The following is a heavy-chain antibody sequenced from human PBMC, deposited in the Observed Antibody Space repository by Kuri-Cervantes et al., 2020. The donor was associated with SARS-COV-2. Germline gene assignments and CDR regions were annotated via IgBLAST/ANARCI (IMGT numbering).Heavy chain of an antibody. D-gene: IGHD3-9*01. CDR3: AREYYDILTGYSYYFDY. CDR2: INPDGSYT. Sequence: GESLKISCAASGFTFSGHWIHWVRQAPGKGLVWVSRINPDGSYTNNADSVKGRFTLSRDIAKNTLYLQMNSLRPEDTALYYCAREYYDILTGYSYYFDYWGQGTLVTVSS. V-gene: IGHV3-74*01. CDR1: GFTFSGHW. J-gene: IGHJ4*02.